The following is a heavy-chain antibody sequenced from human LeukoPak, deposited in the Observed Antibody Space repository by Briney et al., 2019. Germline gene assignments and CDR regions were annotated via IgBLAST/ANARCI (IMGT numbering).Heavy chain of an antibody. CDR1: GFTFSSYG. Sequence: HPGGSLRLSCAASGFTFSSYGMHWVRQAPGKGLEWVAVIWYDGSNKYYADSVKGRFTISRDNSKNTLYLQMNSLRAEDTAVYYCARDGSSGWYWVDYWGQGTVVTLSS. J-gene: IGHJ4*02. V-gene: IGHV3-33*01. CDR2: IWYDGSNK. CDR3: ARDGSSGWYWVDY. D-gene: IGHD6-19*01.